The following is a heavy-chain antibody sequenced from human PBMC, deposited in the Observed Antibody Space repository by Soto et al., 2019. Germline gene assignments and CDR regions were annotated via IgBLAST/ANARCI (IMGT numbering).Heavy chain of an antibody. J-gene: IGHJ6*01. V-gene: IGHV3-30*18. D-gene: IGHD2-2*01. CDR3: AKSRDANNFYFYYGMEV. Sequence: PGGSLRLSCAASGFTFNNYGMHLVRQAPGKGLEWVAHILYDGGKNYYADSVKGRFTISRDNSKNTLYLQMKILTADDTTMYFFAKSRDANNFYFYYGMEVWGQGNAVKVSS. CDR2: ILYDGGKN. CDR1: GFTFNNYG.